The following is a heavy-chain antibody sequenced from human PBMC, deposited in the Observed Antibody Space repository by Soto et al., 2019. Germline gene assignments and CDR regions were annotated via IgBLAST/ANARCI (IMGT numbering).Heavy chain of an antibody. Sequence: VSLRLSCAASGFTVSSNYMSWVRQAPWKGLEWVSVIYSGGSTYYADSVKGRFTISRDNSKNTLYLQMNSLRAEDTAVYYCAREGNSGYDFTGYYYGMDVWGQGTTVTVSS. D-gene: IGHD5-12*01. J-gene: IGHJ6*02. CDR1: GFTVSSNY. V-gene: IGHV3-53*01. CDR3: AREGNSGYDFTGYYYGMDV. CDR2: IYSGGST.